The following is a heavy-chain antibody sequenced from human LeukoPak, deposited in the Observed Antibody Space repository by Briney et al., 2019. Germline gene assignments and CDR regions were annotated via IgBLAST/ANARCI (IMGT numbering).Heavy chain of an antibody. Sequence: SETLSLTCAVYGGSFSGYYWSWIRQPPGKGLEWIGEINHSGSTNYNPSLKSRVTISVDTSKNQFSLKLNSVTAANTAVYYCARQGSYYYYYYMDVWGKGTTVTISS. CDR2: INHSGST. J-gene: IGHJ6*03. CDR1: GGSFSGYY. V-gene: IGHV4-34*01. CDR3: ARQGSYYYYYYMDV.